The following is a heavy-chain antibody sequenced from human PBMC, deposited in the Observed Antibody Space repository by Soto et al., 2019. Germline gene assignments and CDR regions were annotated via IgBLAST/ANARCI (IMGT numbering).Heavy chain of an antibody. J-gene: IGHJ4*02. CDR3: ARAPSLYYYGSGSYVY. V-gene: IGHV4-38-2*01. Sequence: PSETLSLTCAVSGYSISSGYYWGWIRQPPGKGLEWIGSIYHSGSTYYNPSLKSRVTISVDTSKNQFSLKLSSVTAADTAVYYCARAPSLYYYGSGSYVYWGQGTLVTVS. D-gene: IGHD3-10*01. CDR1: GYSISSGYY. CDR2: IYHSGST.